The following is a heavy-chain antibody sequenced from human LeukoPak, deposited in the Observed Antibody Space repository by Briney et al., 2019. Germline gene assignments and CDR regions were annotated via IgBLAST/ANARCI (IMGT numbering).Heavy chain of an antibody. D-gene: IGHD3-22*01. Sequence: ASVKVSCKASGYTFTSYGISWVRQAPGQWLEWMGWFSAYNGNTNYAQKLQGRVTMTTDTSTSTAYMELRSLRSDDTAVYYCARVWGYYYDSSGYCDYWGQGTLVTVSS. CDR1: GYTFTSYG. J-gene: IGHJ4*02. CDR3: ARVWGYYYDSSGYCDY. V-gene: IGHV1-18*01. CDR2: FSAYNGNT.